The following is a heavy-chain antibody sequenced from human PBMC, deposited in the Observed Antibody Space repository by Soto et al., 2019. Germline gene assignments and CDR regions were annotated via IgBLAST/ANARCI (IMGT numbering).Heavy chain of an antibody. D-gene: IGHD2-2*01. CDR3: ARDFCSTTSCYRWGWYFDL. V-gene: IGHV3-33*01. Sequence: QVQLVESGGGVVQPGRSLRLSCAASGFTFSSYGMHWVRQAPGKGLEWVAVIWYDGSNKYYADSVKGRFTISRDNSKTTLYLQMNSLRADDTAVYYCARDFCSTTSCYRWGWYFDLWGRGTLVTVSS. J-gene: IGHJ2*01. CDR2: IWYDGSNK. CDR1: GFTFSSYG.